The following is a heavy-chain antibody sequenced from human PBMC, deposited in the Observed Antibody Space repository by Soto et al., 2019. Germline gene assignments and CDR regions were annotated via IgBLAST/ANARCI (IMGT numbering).Heavy chain of an antibody. CDR3: VRDRYSSSGWFDP. V-gene: IGHV6-1*01. CDR2: TYYRSRSFS. J-gene: IGHJ5*02. D-gene: IGHD3-10*01. CDR1: GDSVSSYSAA. Sequence: SQTLSLTCAISGDSVSSYSAAWNWIRQSPSGGLEWLGRTYYRSRSFSDYAESVKSRIIINPDTSKNQFSLQMKSVTPEDTAVYYCVRDRYSSSGWFDPWCQGTPVTVSS.